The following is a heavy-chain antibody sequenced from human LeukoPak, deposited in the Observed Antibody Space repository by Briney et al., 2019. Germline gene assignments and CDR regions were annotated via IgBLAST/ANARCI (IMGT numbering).Heavy chain of an antibody. CDR3: ARIPARDYCSSTSCYRDAFDI. CDR2: IYTSGST. V-gene: IGHV4-4*07. Sequence: PSETLSLTCTVSGGSISSYCWSWIRQPAGKGLEWIGRIYTSGSTNYNPSLKSRVTMSVDTSKNQFSLKLSSVTAADTAVYYCARIPARDYCSSTSCYRDAFDIWGQGTMVTVSS. D-gene: IGHD2-2*02. CDR1: GGSISSYC. J-gene: IGHJ3*02.